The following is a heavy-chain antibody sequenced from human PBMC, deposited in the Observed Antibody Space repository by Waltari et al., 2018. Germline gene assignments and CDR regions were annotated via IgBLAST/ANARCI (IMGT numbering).Heavy chain of an antibody. CDR3: ARGYYYGSGPDAFDI. CDR2: IYHSGST. D-gene: IGHD3-10*01. J-gene: IGHJ3*02. CDR1: GYSISSGYY. V-gene: IGHV4-38-2*01. Sequence: QVQLQESGPGLVKPSETPSLTCAVSGYSISSGYYWGWIRQPPGKVLEWIGSIYHSGSTYYNPSLKSRVTISVDTSKNQFSLKLSSVTAADTAVYYCARGYYYGSGPDAFDIWGQGTMVTVSS.